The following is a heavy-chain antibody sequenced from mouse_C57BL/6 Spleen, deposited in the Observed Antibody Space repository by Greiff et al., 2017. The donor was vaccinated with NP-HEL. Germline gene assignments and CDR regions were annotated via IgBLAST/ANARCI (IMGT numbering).Heavy chain of an antibody. J-gene: IGHJ1*03. Sequence: EVQLQQSGPELVKPGASVKISCKASGYTFTDYYMNWVKQSHGKSLEWIGDINPNNGGTSYNQKFKGKATLTVDKSSSTAYMELRSLTSEDSAVYYCARGGMSVYYGSRGWYFDVWGTGTTVTVSS. CDR1: GYTFTDYY. CDR3: ARGGMSVYYGSRGWYFDV. D-gene: IGHD1-1*01. V-gene: IGHV1-26*01. CDR2: INPNNGGT.